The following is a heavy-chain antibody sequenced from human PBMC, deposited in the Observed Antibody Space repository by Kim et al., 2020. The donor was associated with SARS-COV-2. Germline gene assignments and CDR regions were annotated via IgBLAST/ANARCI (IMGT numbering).Heavy chain of an antibody. J-gene: IGHJ4*02. D-gene: IGHD4-17*01. CDR2: INHSGST. CDR3: ALSVTPRYFDY. Sequence: SETLSLTCAVYGGSFSGYYWSWIRQPPGKGLEWIGEINHSGSTNYSPSLKSRVTISIDTSKNQVSLKLSSVTAADTAVYYCALSVTPRYFDYWGQGTLVTVSS. V-gene: IGHV4-34*01. CDR1: GGSFSGYY.